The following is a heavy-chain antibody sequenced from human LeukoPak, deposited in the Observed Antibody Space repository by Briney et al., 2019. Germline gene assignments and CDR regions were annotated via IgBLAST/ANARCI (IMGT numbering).Heavy chain of an antibody. Sequence: GGSLRLSCAASGFTFSCYGMLWGPQAPGKGLGWGAVISYGGSKKYYADSVKGRFTISRDNSKNTLYLQMNSLRAEDTAVYYCAKDLVVVPAVITYYYYYYGMDVWGQGTTVTVSS. CDR3: AKDLVVVPAVITYYYYYYGMDV. CDR2: ISYGGSKK. CDR1: GFTFSCYG. D-gene: IGHD2-2*01. J-gene: IGHJ6*02. V-gene: IGHV3-30*18.